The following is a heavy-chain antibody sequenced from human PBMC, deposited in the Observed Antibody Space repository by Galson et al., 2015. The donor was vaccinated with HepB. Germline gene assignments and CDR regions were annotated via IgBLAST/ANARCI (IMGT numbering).Heavy chain of an antibody. CDR1: GGTFSSYA. CDR2: IIPIFGTA. D-gene: IGHD3-9*01. Sequence: SVKVSCKASGGTFSSYAISWVRQAPGQGLEWMGGIIPIFGTANYAQKFQGRVTITADESTSTAYMELSSLRSEDTAVYYCARFGRPRERYDILTEYFDYWGQGTLVTVSS. V-gene: IGHV1-69*13. J-gene: IGHJ4*02. CDR3: ARFGRPRERYDILTEYFDY.